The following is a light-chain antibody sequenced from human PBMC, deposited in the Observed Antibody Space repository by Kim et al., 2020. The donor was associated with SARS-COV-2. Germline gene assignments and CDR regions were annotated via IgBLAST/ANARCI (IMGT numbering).Light chain of an antibody. CDR1: QSVLYSSNNQNY. J-gene: IGKJ2*01. V-gene: IGKV4-1*01. CDR3: QKYYSTPYT. CDR2: WAS. Sequence: ATINGKSSQSVLYSSNNQNYLAWYQQKPGQPPKLLIYWASTREYGVPDRCSGRGSGTDFTLTISSLQAEDVAVYYCQKYYSTPYTFGQGTKLEIK.